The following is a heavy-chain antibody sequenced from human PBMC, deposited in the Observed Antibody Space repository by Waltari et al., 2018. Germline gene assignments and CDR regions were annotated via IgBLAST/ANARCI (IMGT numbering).Heavy chain of an antibody. J-gene: IGHJ6*03. CDR2: IYYSGST. D-gene: IGHD3-10*01. CDR3: ARVTMVRGVEYYYYYYYMDV. V-gene: IGHV4-59*01. CDR1: GVSISSYY. Sequence: QVQLQESGPGLVKPSETLSLTCTVSGVSISSYYWSWIRQPPGKGLEWIGYIYYSGSTNSTPSLNSRVTISVDTSKNQFSLKLSSVTAADTALYYCARVTMVRGVEYYYYYYYMDVWGKGTTVTVSS.